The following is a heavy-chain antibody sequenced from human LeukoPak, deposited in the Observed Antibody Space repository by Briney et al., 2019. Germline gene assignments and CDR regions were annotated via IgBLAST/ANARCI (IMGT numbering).Heavy chain of an antibody. V-gene: IGHV3-11*04. CDR2: ISSSGSTI. CDR1: GFTFSDYY. Sequence: GGSLRLSCAASGFTFSDYYMSWIRQAPGKGLEWVSYISSSGSTIYYADSVKGRFTISRDNAKNSLCLQMNSLRAEDTAVYYCARGGYCSSTSCYRGYWGQGTLVTVSS. D-gene: IGHD2-2*01. CDR3: ARGGYCSSTSCYRGY. J-gene: IGHJ4*02.